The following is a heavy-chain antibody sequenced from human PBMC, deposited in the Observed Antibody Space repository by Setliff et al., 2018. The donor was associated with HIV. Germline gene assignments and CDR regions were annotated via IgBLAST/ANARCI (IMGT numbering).Heavy chain of an antibody. D-gene: IGHD7-27*01. CDR3: ARQLSNSLDY. CDR1: GYTFTDYF. J-gene: IGHJ4*02. V-gene: IGHV1-2*02. CDR2: ISPNNGST. Sequence: ASVKVSCKASGYTFTDYFMHWVRQAPGQGLEWMGWISPNNGSTNYAQNFQGRATMTRDTSINTAYIELSRLRSDDTAVYYCARQLSNSLDYWGQGTLVTVSS.